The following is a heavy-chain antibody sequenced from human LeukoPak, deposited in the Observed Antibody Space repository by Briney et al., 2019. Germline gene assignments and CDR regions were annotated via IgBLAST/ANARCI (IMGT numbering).Heavy chain of an antibody. Sequence: GGSLRLSCAASGFTFSSYSMNWVRQAPGKGLEWVSSISSSSSYIYYADSVKGRFTISRDNAKNSLYLQMNSLRAEDTAVYYCARVMKWELLRYDPVPDYWGQGTLVTVSS. J-gene: IGHJ4*02. D-gene: IGHD1-26*01. CDR3: ARVMKWELLRYDPVPDY. V-gene: IGHV3-21*01. CDR2: ISSSSSYI. CDR1: GFTFSSYS.